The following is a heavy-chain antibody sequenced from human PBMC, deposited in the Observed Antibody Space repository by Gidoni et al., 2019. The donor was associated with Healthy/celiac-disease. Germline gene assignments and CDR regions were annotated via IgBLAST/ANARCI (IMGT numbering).Heavy chain of an antibody. CDR1: GFTFSSYA. Sequence: EVQLLESGGGLVQPGGSLGPSCAASGFTFSSYAMSWVRQAPGKGLEWVSAISGSGGSTYYADSVKGRFTISRNNSKNTLYLQMNSLRAEDTAVYYCAKDLGDSENWNDGWGFDYWGQGTLVTVSS. V-gene: IGHV3-23*01. J-gene: IGHJ4*02. CDR2: ISGSGGST. CDR3: AKDLGDSENWNDGWGFDY. D-gene: IGHD1-1*01.